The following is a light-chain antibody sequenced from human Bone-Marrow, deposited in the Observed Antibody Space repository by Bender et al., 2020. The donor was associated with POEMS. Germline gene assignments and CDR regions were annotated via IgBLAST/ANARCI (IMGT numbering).Light chain of an antibody. CDR2: SCH. J-gene: IGLJ3*02. V-gene: IGLV1-44*01. CDR3: AVWDDSLNGWV. Sequence: QSVLTQPPSASGTPGQRVTISCSGVSSNIGAHAVNWYQHLPGTAPKLLIYSCHRRPSEVPDRCSASRSGTSASLAISGLQSEDEADYYCAVWDDSLNGWVCGGGTQLTVL. CDR1: SSNIGAHA.